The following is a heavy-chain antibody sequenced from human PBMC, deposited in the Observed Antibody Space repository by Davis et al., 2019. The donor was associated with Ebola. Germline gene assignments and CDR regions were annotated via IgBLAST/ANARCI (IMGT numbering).Heavy chain of an antibody. V-gene: IGHV3-30*18. J-gene: IGHJ4*02. CDR2: ISYDGSNK. CDR3: AKLPVAGTLSPFDY. CDR1: GFTFSSYA. Sequence: GESLKISCAASGFTFSSYAMSWVRQAPGKGLEWVAVISYDGSNKYYADSVKGRFTISRDNSKNTLYLQMNSLRAEDTAVYYCAKLPVAGTLSPFDYWGQGTLVTVSS. D-gene: IGHD6-19*01.